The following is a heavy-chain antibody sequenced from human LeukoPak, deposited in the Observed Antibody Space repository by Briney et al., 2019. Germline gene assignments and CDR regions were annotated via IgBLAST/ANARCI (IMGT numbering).Heavy chain of an antibody. CDR3: ARVGEWLFDIDV. V-gene: IGHV4-4*07. CDR1: GDPISDYC. Sequence: PSETLSLTCTVSGDPISDYCWTWIRQPAGKGLEWIGRIYGNGSTNYNPSLKSRVAMSIGTSKMQFSLKLRSVTAADTAVYYCARVGEWLFDIDVWGKGTTVIVSS. D-gene: IGHD3-16*01. J-gene: IGHJ6*03. CDR2: IYGNGST.